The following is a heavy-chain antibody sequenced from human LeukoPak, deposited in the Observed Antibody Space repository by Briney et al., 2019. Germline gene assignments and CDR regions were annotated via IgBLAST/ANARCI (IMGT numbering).Heavy chain of an antibody. CDR1: GGTFSSYA. CDR2: IIPIFGTA. V-gene: IGHV1-69*06. Sequence: SVKVSCKASGGTFSSYAISWVRQAPGQGLEWMGGIIPIFGTANYAQKFQGRVTITADKSTSTAYMELSSLRSEDTAVYYCARAPGYGDYYFDYRGQGTLVTVSS. D-gene: IGHD4-17*01. CDR3: ARAPGYGDYYFDY. J-gene: IGHJ4*02.